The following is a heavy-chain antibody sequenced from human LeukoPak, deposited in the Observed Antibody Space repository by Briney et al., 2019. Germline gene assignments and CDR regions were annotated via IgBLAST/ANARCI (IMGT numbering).Heavy chain of an antibody. V-gene: IGHV4-30-2*01. D-gene: IGHD3-9*01. CDR2: IYQSGST. J-gene: IGHJ4*02. Sequence: SQTPSLTCAVSGGSISSGGYSWSWIRQPPGKGLEWIGYIYQSGSTYYNPSLKSRVTISVDRSKNQFSLKLSSVTAADTAVYYCARVGLRYFDWSSPPYYFDYWGQGTLVTVSS. CDR3: ARVGLRYFDWSSPPYYFDY. CDR1: GGSISSGGYS.